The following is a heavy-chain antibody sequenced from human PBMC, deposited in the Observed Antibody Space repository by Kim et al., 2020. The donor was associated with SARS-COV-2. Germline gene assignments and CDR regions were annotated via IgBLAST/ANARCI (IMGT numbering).Heavy chain of an antibody. Sequence: SVKGRFTISRDNSKNTLYLQMNSLRAEDTAVYYCARALGAEGYYYYGMDVWGQGTTVTVSS. CDR3: ARALGAEGYYYYGMDV. J-gene: IGHJ6*02. V-gene: IGHV3-30*07.